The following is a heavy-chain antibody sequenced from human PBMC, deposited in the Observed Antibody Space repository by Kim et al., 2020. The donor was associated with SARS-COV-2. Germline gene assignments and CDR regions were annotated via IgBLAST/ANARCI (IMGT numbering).Heavy chain of an antibody. V-gene: IGHV3-23*01. D-gene: IGHD4-17*01. Sequence: SVKGRFTISRDNSKNTLYLQMNSLRAEDTAVYYCAKIATTVTRQTYYFDYWGQGTLVTVSS. J-gene: IGHJ4*02. CDR3: AKIATTVTRQTYYFDY.